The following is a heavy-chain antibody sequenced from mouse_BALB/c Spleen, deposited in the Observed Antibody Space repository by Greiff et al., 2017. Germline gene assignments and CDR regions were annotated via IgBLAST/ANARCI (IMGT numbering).Heavy chain of an antibody. CDR1: GYTFPSYD. J-gene: IGHJ4*01. D-gene: IGHD1-1*01. Sequence: VQLQQSGAELVKPGASVKLSCKASGYTFPSYDINWVGQRPEQGLEWIGWIFPGAGSTKYKEKFKGKATLTTDKSSSTAYMQLSRLTSEDSAVYFCARNYGSSYGAMDYWGQGTSVTVSS. V-gene: IGHV1S56*01. CDR3: ARNYGSSYGAMDY. CDR2: IFPGAGST.